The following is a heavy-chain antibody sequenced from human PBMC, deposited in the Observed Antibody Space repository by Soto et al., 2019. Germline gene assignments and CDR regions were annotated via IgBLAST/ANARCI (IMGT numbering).Heavy chain of an antibody. CDR1: GFTFSNYG. J-gene: IGHJ4*02. CDR2: LPEIGTNT. D-gene: IGHD1-26*01. CDR3: AKKSGVGATWYFDY. V-gene: IGHV3-23*01. Sequence: GGSLRLSCAASGFTFSNYGMSWVRQAPGKGLEWVSALPEIGTNTYYADSVKGRFTISRDNSKDTLFLQINNLRAGDTAVYYCAKKSGVGATWYFDYWGQGTLVTVSS.